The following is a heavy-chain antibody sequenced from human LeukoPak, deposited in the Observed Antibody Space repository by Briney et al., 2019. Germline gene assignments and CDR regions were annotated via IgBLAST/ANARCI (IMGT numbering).Heavy chain of an antibody. D-gene: IGHD2-21*01. Sequence: GGTLRLSCAASGFTFSNHGMNWVRQAPGKGLEWVSATSSSDAGTYHADSVRGRFTISRDNSKNTLYLQMNSLRVEDAAVYYCARAPVTSCRGAYCYPFDYWGQGTLVTVSS. CDR1: GFTFSNHG. CDR3: ARAPVTSCRGAYCYPFDY. J-gene: IGHJ4*02. CDR2: TSSSDAGT. V-gene: IGHV3-23*01.